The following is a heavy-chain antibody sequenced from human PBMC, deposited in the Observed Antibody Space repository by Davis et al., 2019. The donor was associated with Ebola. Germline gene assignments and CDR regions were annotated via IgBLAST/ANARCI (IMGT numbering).Heavy chain of an antibody. CDR1: GGSISSYY. D-gene: IGHD3-3*01. CDR3: ARVQGSLEWLFTFDY. J-gene: IGHJ4*02. Sequence: PSETLSLTCTVSGGSISSYYWSWIRQPAGKGLEWIGRIYTSGSTNYNPSLKSRVTISVDTSKNQFSLKLSSVTAADTAVYYCARVQGSLEWLFTFDYWGQGTLVTVSS. CDR2: IYTSGST. V-gene: IGHV4-4*07.